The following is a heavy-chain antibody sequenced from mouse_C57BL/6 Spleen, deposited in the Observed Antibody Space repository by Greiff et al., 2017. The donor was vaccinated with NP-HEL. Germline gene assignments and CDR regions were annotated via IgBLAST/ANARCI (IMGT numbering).Heavy chain of an antibody. D-gene: IGHD2-4*01. CDR3: ARRYYDYDRDYAMDY. CDR1: GFTFSSYT. J-gene: IGHJ4*01. Sequence: EVNVVESGGGLVKPGGSLKLSCAASGFTFSSYTMSWVRQTPEKRLEWVATISGGGGTTYYPDSVKGRFTISRDNAKNTLYLQMSSLRSEDTALYYCARRYYDYDRDYAMDYWGQGTSVTVSS. CDR2: ISGGGGTT. V-gene: IGHV5-9*01.